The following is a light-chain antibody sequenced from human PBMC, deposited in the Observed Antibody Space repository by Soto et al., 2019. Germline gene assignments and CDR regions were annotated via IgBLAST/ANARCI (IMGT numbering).Light chain of an antibody. CDR3: QYSDNLPLS. V-gene: IGKV1-33*01. CDR1: QDISDY. CDR2: DAS. Sequence: DIQMTQSPSSLSASVGDRVTITCQASQDISDYLNWYQQKPGKAPNLLIYDASNLETGVTPRFSGSGSGTDFSFGISSLQPEYIAPYVCQYSDNLPLSFGGGTEVEIK. J-gene: IGKJ4*01.